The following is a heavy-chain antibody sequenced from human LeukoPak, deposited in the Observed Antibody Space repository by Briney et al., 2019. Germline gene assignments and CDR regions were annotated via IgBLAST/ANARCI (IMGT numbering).Heavy chain of an antibody. CDR3: ARSAGDYSSSWHGDY. V-gene: IGHV1-2*02. CDR2: INPNSGGT. CDR1: GYTFTGYY. D-gene: IGHD6-13*01. J-gene: IGHJ4*02. Sequence: ASVKVSCKASGYTFTGYYMHWVRQAPGQGLEWMGWINPNSGGTNYAQKFQGRVTMTRDTSISTAYMELSRLRSDDTAVYYCARSAGDYSSSWHGDYWGQGTLVTVSS.